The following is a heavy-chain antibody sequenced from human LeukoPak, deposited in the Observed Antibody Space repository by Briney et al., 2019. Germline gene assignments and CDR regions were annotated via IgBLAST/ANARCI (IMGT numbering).Heavy chain of an antibody. D-gene: IGHD3-22*01. Sequence: GGSLRLSCAASGFTFSSYGMHWVRQAPGKGLEWVAVIWYDGSNKYYADSVKGRFTISRDNSKNTLYLQMNSLRVEDTAVYYCARDPAFYDSSGYYDYWGQGTLVTVSS. CDR3: ARDPAFYDSSGYYDY. J-gene: IGHJ4*02. V-gene: IGHV3-33*08. CDR1: GFTFSSYG. CDR2: IWYDGSNK.